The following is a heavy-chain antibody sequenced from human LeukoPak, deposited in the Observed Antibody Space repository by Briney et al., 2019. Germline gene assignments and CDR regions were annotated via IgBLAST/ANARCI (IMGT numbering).Heavy chain of an antibody. V-gene: IGHV3-20*04. CDR2: INWNGGST. D-gene: IGHD3-22*01. J-gene: IGHJ6*03. CDR1: GFTFDDYG. Sequence: GGSLRLSCAASGFTFDDYGMSWVRQAPGKGLEWVSGINWNGGSTGYADSVKGRFTISRDNAKNSLYLQMNSLRAEDTAVYYCARDTRGRYDSSGYYWGYYYYYMDVWGKGTTVTISS. CDR3: ARDTRGRYDSSGYYWGYYYYYMDV.